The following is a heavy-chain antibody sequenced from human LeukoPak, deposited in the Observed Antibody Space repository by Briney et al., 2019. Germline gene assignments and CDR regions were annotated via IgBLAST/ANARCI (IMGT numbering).Heavy chain of an antibody. CDR2: IYHSGST. D-gene: IGHD2-15*01. V-gene: IGHV4-4*02. CDR3: ARKKGCSGGSCYRPFDY. CDR1: GGSISSSNW. J-gene: IGHJ4*02. Sequence: SETLSLTCAVSGGSISSSNWWSWVRQPPGKGLEWIGEIYHSGSTNYNPSLKSRVTISVDKSKNQFSLKLSSVTAADTAVYYCARKKGCSGGSCYRPFDYWGQGTLVTVSS.